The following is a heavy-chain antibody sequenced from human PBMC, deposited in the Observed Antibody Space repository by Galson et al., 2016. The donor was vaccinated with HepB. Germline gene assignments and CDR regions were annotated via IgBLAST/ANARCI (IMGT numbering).Heavy chain of an antibody. V-gene: IGHV3-23*01. D-gene: IGHD3-3*01. CDR2: ISGGGGST. CDR1: GFTFRNYA. Sequence: SLRLSCAASGFTFRNYAVSWVRQAPGKGLEWVSRISGGGGSTRYADSVKGRFTISRENSKNTLYLQMNSLRAEDTAAYYCAKETYYDFLSGYYSNYYYGVDAWGQGTTVAVSS. CDR3: AKETYYDFLSGYYSNYYYGVDA. J-gene: IGHJ6*02.